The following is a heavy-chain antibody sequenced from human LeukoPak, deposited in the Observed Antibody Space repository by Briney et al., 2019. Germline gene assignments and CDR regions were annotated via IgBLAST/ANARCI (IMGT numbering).Heavy chain of an antibody. D-gene: IGHD1-26*01. V-gene: IGHV1-69*13. CDR2: IIPIFGTA. CDR1: GYTFTSYA. Sequence: ASVKVSCKASGYTFTSYAMNWVRQAPGQGLEWMGGIIPIFGTANYAQKFQGRVAITADESTSTAYMELSSLRSEDTAVYYCARGSLQGELPPLGYWGQGTLVTVSS. CDR3: ARGSLQGELPPLGY. J-gene: IGHJ4*02.